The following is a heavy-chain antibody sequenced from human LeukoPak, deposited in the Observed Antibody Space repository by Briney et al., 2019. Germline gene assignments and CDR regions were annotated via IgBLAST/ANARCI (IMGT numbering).Heavy chain of an antibody. Sequence: PGRSLRLSCAAAGVTFHEYDFYWVRQTPGRGLEWVSGITRNGGTLGYADSVKGRFTISRDNAKNSLYLHMNSLRPDDTALYYWALNVGVTVADTLDYWGQGTLVTVSS. CDR2: ITRNGGTL. D-gene: IGHD4-11*01. CDR3: ALNVGVTVADTLDY. V-gene: IGHV3-9*01. J-gene: IGHJ4*02. CDR1: GVTFHEYD.